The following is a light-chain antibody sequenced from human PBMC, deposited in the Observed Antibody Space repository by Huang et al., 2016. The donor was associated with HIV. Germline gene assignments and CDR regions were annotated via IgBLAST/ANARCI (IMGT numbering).Light chain of an antibody. V-gene: IGKV3-11*01. CDR2: DAS. CDR3: QQRSNWPPLT. Sequence: EIVLTQSPATLSLSPGERATLSCRASQSVSRYLAWYQQKPGQAPRLLLYDASNRATGIPARCSGSGSGTDFTLTISSLETEDSAVYYCQQRSNWPPLTFGGGTKVEIK. CDR1: QSVSRY. J-gene: IGKJ4*01.